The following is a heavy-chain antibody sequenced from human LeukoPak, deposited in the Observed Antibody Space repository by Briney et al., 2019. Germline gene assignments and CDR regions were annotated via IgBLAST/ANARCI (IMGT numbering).Heavy chain of an antibody. V-gene: IGHV4-39*01. Sequence: SETLSLTCTVSGGSISSSSYYWGWIRQPPGKGLEWIGSIYYSGNTYYNPSLKSRVIISVDTSKNQFSLKLTSMTAADTAVYYCARQFYYDSESYYADSWGQGTLVTVSS. CDR2: IYYSGNT. J-gene: IGHJ4*02. D-gene: IGHD3-22*01. CDR3: ARQFYYDSESYYADS. CDR1: GGSISSSSYY.